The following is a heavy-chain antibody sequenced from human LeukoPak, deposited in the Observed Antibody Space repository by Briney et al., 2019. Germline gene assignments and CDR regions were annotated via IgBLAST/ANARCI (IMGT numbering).Heavy chain of an antibody. V-gene: IGHV5-51*01. D-gene: IGHD3-10*01. CDR1: GYSFTRYW. Sequence: GEALKISCKGSGYSFTRYWIGWVRQMPGKGLEWMVIIYAGDSDTRYSPSFQGQVTISAAKSISTAYLQWSSLKASDTAMYYCARPEPLSGGVAFAIWGQGTMVTVSS. J-gene: IGHJ3*02. CDR2: IYAGDSDT. CDR3: ARPEPLSGGVAFAI.